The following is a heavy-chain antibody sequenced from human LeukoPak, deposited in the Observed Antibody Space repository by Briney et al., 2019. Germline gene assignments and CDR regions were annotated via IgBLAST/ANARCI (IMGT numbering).Heavy chain of an antibody. J-gene: IGHJ4*02. V-gene: IGHV3-15*01. CDR3: AKVHDSSGYTHFDY. Sequence: GGSLRLSCAASGFTFSNAWMSWVRQAPGKGLEWVGRIKSKTDGGTTDYAAPVKGRFTISRDNLKNTLFLQMNSLRAEDTAVYHCAKVHDSSGYTHFDYWGQGTLVTVSS. CDR2: IKSKTDGGTT. D-gene: IGHD3-22*01. CDR1: GFTFSNAW.